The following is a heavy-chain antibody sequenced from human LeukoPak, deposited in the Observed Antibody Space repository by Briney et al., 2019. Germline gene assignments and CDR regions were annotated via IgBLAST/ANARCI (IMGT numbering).Heavy chain of an antibody. D-gene: IGHD3-9*01. CDR1: GGSISSGSYY. CDR2: IYTSGST. Sequence: SQTLSLTCTVSGGSISSGSYYWSWIRQPAGKGLEWIGRIYTSGSTNYNPSLKSRVTISVDTSKNQFSLKLSSVTAADTAVYYCASEDYDILTTEFDPWGQGTLVTVSS. V-gene: IGHV4-61*02. CDR3: ASEDYDILTTEFDP. J-gene: IGHJ5*02.